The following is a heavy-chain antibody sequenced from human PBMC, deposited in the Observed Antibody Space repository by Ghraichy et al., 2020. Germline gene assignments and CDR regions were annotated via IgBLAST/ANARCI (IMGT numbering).Heavy chain of an antibody. CDR3: AKGQLVFWQGNIPLFDY. D-gene: IGHD6-13*01. J-gene: IGHJ4*02. CDR2: ISGSGGST. CDR1: GFTFSSYA. V-gene: IGHV3-23*01. Sequence: GESLNISCATSGFTFSSYAMSWVRQAPGKGLEWVSAISGSGGSTYYADSVKGRFTISRDNSKNTLYLQMNSLRAEDTAVYYCAKGQLVFWQGNIPLFDYWGQGTLVTVSS.